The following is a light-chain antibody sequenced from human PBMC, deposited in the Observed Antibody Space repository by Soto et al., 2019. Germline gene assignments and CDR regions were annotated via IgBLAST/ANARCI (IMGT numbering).Light chain of an antibody. CDR1: SSNIGSNT. V-gene: IGLV1-44*01. J-gene: IGLJ2*01. CDR2: NNN. Sequence: QSVLTQPPSASGTPGQRVTISCSGSSSNIGSNTVNWYQQVPGTTPNLLIYNNNQRPSGVPDRFSGSKSGTSASLAISGVQSEDEADYYCAAWDDRLKGVLFGGVTKVTVL. CDR3: AAWDDRLKGVL.